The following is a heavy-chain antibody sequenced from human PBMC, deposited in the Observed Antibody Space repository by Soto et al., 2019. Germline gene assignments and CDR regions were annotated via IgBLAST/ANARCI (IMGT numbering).Heavy chain of an antibody. Sequence: SETLSLTCTVSGGSISSYYWSWIRQPPGKGLEWIGYIYYSGSTNYNPSLKSRVTISVDTSKNQFSLKLSSVTAADTAVYYCARGYSSGWPPPIDYWGQGTLVTVSS. CDR2: IYYSGST. J-gene: IGHJ4*02. D-gene: IGHD6-19*01. CDR3: ARGYSSGWPPPIDY. CDR1: GGSISSYY. V-gene: IGHV4-59*01.